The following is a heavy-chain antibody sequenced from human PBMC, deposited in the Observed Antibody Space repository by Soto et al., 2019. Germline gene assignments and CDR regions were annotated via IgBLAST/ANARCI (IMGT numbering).Heavy chain of an antibody. D-gene: IGHD3-3*01. J-gene: IGHJ4*02. CDR1: GFTFSSYA. CDR2: ISGSGGST. Sequence: PGGSLRLSCAASGFTFSSYAMSWVRQAPGKGLEWVSAISGSGGSTYYADSVKGRFTISRDNSKNTLYLQMNSLRAEDTAVYYCAKEVLGGLLEWLLFDYWGQGTLVTVSS. V-gene: IGHV3-23*01. CDR3: AKEVLGGLLEWLLFDY.